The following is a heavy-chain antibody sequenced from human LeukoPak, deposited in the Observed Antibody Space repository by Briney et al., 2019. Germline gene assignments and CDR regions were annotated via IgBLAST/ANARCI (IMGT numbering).Heavy chain of an antibody. CDR1: GFTFSSYS. V-gene: IGHV3-48*01. J-gene: IGHJ6*03. Sequence: GGSLRLSCAASGFTFSSYSMNWVRQAPGKGLEWVSYISSSSSTIYYADSVKGRFTISRDNAKNSLYLQMNSLRAEDTAVYYRARRRICTNGVCFDVSYYYYYYMDVWGKGTTVTVSS. CDR2: ISSSSSTI. D-gene: IGHD2-8*01. CDR3: ARRRICTNGVCFDVSYYYYYYMDV.